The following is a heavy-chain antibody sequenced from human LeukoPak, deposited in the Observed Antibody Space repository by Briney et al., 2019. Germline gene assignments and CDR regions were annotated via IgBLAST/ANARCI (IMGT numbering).Heavy chain of an antibody. J-gene: IGHJ3*02. CDR2: INPSGGST. CDR3: ARDRVDLHAFDI. Sequence: ASVKVSCKASGYTFTSYYTHWVRQAPGQGLEWMGIINPSGGSTSYAQKFQGRVTMTRDTSTSTVYMELSSLRSEDTAVYYCARDRVDLHAFDIWGQGTMVTVSS. V-gene: IGHV1-46*01. CDR1: GYTFTSYY. D-gene: IGHD3-9*01.